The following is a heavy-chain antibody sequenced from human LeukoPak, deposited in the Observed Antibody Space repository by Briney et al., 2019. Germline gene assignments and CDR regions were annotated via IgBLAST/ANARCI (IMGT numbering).Heavy chain of an antibody. Sequence: SETLSLTCTGSGGSISSYYWSWIRQPPGKGLEWIGYIYYSGSTNYNPSLKSRVTISVDTSKNQFSLKLSSVTAADTAVYYCARHGGAIAAAGSLDYWGQGTLVTVSS. CDR2: IYYSGST. D-gene: IGHD6-13*01. CDR3: ARHGGAIAAAGSLDY. CDR1: GGSISSYY. J-gene: IGHJ4*02. V-gene: IGHV4-59*08.